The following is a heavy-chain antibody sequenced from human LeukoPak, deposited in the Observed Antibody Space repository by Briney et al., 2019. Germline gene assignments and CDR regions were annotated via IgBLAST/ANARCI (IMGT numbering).Heavy chain of an antibody. Sequence: ASVKVSCKASGGTFSNYAISWVRQAPGQGLEWMGVFIPILGTANSTQKFQDRVTITADISTNTVYMELSSLRPEDTAVYFCAGIPVFGVVLHQEPVWGKGTTVTVSS. V-gene: IGHV1-69*10. CDR1: GGTFSNYA. CDR2: FIPILGTA. J-gene: IGHJ6*04. CDR3: AGIPVFGVVLHQEPV. D-gene: IGHD3-3*01.